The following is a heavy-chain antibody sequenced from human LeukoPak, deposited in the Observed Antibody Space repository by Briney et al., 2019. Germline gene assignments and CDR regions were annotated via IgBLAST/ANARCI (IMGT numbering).Heavy chain of an antibody. CDR1: GFTFSNYW. D-gene: IGHD3-22*01. CDR3: ARDQGSMIVVRMTNWYFDL. Sequence: GGSLRLSCAASGFTFSNYWMSWVRQAPGKGLEWVANINQDGSEIYYVDSVKGRFTISRDNAKNSLYLQINSLRAEDTAAHCSARDQGSMIVVRMTNWYFDLWGRGTLVTVSS. CDR2: INQDGSEI. J-gene: IGHJ2*01. V-gene: IGHV3-7*03.